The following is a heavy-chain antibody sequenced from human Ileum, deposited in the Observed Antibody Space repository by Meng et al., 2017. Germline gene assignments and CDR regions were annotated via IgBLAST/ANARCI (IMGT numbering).Heavy chain of an antibody. V-gene: IGHV3-74*01. CDR2: IASDGSGA. CDR1: GFNFSSYS. J-gene: IGHJ4*02. D-gene: IGHD6-19*01. Sequence: EVQLVESGGGLVQPGGSLRLSCAASGFNFSSYSMFWVRQAPGKGLVWVSRIASDGSGAGYADFVKGRFTISRHNANNTLYLQMNSLRAEDTAVYYCWGSSRWYNDFWGQGTLVTVSS. CDR3: WGSSRWYNDF.